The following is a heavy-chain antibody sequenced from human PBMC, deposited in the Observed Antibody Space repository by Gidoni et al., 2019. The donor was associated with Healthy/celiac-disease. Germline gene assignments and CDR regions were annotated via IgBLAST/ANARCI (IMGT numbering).Heavy chain of an antibody. CDR3: ARGFRVRGVIDY. CDR2: INHSGST. D-gene: IGHD3-10*01. J-gene: IGHJ4*02. Sequence: QVQLQQWGAGLLKPSETLSLTCAVYVGSFSGYYWSWIRQPPGKGLEWIGEINHSGSTNYNPSLKSRVTISVDTSKNQFSLKLSSVTAADTAVYYCARGFRVRGVIDYWGQGTLVTVSS. V-gene: IGHV4-34*01. CDR1: VGSFSGYY.